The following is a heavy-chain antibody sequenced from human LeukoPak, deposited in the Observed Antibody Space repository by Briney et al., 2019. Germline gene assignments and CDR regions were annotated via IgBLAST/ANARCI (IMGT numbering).Heavy chain of an antibody. J-gene: IGHJ4*02. Sequence: PGGSLRLSCPASGFTFSSYGMHWVRQAPGKGLEWVAVIWYDGSNKYYADSVKGRFTISRDNSKNTLYLQMNSLRAEDTAVYYCARDYWRSAIDYWGQGTLVTVSS. CDR3: ARDYWRSAIDY. D-gene: IGHD3-10*01. CDR2: IWYDGSNK. V-gene: IGHV3-33*01. CDR1: GFTFSSYG.